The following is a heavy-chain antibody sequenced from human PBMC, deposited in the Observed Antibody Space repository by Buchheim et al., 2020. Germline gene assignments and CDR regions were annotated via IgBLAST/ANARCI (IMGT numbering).Heavy chain of an antibody. V-gene: IGHV4-39*01. J-gene: IGHJ4*02. CDR2: IYYSGST. CDR3: ARQVTMIVVATPYYFDY. Sequence: QLQLQESGPGLVKPSETLSLTCTVSGGPISSSSYYWGWIRQPPGKGLEWIGSIYYSGSTYYNPSLKSRVPISVDTSKNQFSLKLSSVTAADTAVYYCARQVTMIVVATPYYFDYWGQGTL. D-gene: IGHD3-22*01. CDR1: GGPISSSSYY.